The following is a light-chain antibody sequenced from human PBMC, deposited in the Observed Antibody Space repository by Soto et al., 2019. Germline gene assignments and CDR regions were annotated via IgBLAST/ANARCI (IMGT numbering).Light chain of an antibody. CDR1: SSDVGGYNY. Sequence: QPVLTQPASVSGSPGQSITISCTGTSSDVGGYNYVSWYQQHPGKAPKLMIYDVSNRPSGVSNRFSGSKSGNTASLTISGLQAEDEADYYCSSYTSSSTLLYVFGNGTKVTVL. V-gene: IGLV2-14*01. CDR2: DVS. J-gene: IGLJ1*01. CDR3: SSYTSSSTLLYV.